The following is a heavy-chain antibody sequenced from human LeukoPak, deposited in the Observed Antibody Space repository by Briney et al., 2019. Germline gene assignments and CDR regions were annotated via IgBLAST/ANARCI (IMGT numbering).Heavy chain of an antibody. CDR2: IYTSGST. D-gene: IGHD2-2*01. CDR3: ARGIPFYCSSTSCYPHPQVYYYYYYGMDV. Sequence: SETLSLTCTVSGGSISSGSYYWSWIRQPAGKGLEWIGRIYTSGSTNYNPSLKSRVTISVDTSKNQFSLKLSSVTAADTAVYYCARGIPFYCSSTSCYPHPQVYYYYYYGMDVWGQGTTVTVSS. CDR1: GGSISSGSYY. V-gene: IGHV4-61*02. J-gene: IGHJ6*02.